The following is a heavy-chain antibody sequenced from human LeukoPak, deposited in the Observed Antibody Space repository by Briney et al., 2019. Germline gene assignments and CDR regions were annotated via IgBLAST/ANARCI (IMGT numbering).Heavy chain of an antibody. J-gene: IGHJ4*02. CDR2: ITTGDGNT. Sequence: GGSLRLSCTASGFTFSSYTMTWVRQAPGKGLKWVSTITTGDGNTYYADSVKGRFTISRDNSKNTLYLQMNSLRAEDTAVYYCAKDPPLFAGTTPFDYWGQGALVTVSS. V-gene: IGHV3-23*01. CDR3: AKDPPLFAGTTPFDY. D-gene: IGHD4-17*01. CDR1: GFTFSSYT.